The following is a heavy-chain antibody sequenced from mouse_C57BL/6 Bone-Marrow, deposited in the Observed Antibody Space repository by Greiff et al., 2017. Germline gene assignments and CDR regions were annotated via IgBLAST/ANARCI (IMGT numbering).Heavy chain of an antibody. J-gene: IGHJ3*01. Sequence: VQLQQSGPELVQPGASVKISCKASGYTFTDYYMNWVKQSHGKSLEWIGGINPNNGGTSYNQKFKGKATLTGDKSSSTAYMELRSLTSEDSAVYYCARNDYVLFAYWGQGTLVTVSA. CDR3: ARNDYVLFAY. D-gene: IGHD2-4*01. CDR2: INPNNGGT. CDR1: GYTFTDYY. V-gene: IGHV1-26*01.